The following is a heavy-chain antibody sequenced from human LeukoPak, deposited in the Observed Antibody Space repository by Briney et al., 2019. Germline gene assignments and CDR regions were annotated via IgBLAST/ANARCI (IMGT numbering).Heavy chain of an antibody. J-gene: IGHJ4*02. D-gene: IGHD5-18*01. V-gene: IGHV3-33*01. CDR2: IWYDGSNK. CDR1: GFTFSSYG. Sequence: PGGSLRLSCAASGFTFSSYGMHWVRQAPGKGLEWVAVIWYDGSNKYYADSVKGRFTISRDNSKNTLYLQMNSLRAEDTAVYYCAREDTAMDPPSDYWGQGTLVTVSS. CDR3: AREDTAMDPPSDY.